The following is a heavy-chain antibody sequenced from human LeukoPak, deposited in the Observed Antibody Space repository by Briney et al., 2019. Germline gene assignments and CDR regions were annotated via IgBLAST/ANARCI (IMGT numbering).Heavy chain of an antibody. CDR1: GGSFSGYY. CDR3: AREANIAAAIVWFDP. V-gene: IGHV4-34*01. J-gene: IGHJ5*02. Sequence: PSETLSLTCAVYGGSFSGYYWNWIRQPPGKGLEWIGEINHSGSTNYNPSLKSRVTISIDTSKDQFSLKLSPVTAADTAVYYCAREANIAAAIVWFDPWGQGTLVTVSS. D-gene: IGHD6-13*01. CDR2: INHSGST.